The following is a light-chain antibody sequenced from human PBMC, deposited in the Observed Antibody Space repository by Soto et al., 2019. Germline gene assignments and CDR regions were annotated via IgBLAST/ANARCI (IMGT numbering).Light chain of an antibody. J-gene: IGKJ5*01. Sequence: EIVWTQSPATLSLSPGERATLSCRASQSVSSYLAWYQQKPGQAPRLLIYDASNRATGIPDRFSGSGSGTDFTLTISRLEPEDFAVYYCQQYGSSPPITFGQGTRLEIK. CDR2: DAS. CDR3: QQYGSSPPIT. CDR1: QSVSSY. V-gene: IGKV3-20*01.